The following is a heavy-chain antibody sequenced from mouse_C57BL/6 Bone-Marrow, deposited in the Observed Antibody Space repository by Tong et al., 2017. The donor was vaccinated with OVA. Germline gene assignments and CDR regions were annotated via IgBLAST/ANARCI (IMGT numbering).Heavy chain of an antibody. CDR2: IWGGGST. J-gene: IGHJ1*03. CDR1: GFSLTSYG. CDR3: ARNLATVVATGYFDV. V-gene: IGHV2-9*01. Sequence: VQLQESGPGLVAPSQSLSITCTVSGFSLTSYGVDWVRQPPGKGLEWLGVIWGGGSTNYNSALKSRLSISKDNSKSQVFLKMNSLQTDDTARYYCARNLATVVATGYFDVWGTGTTVTVSS. D-gene: IGHD1-1*01.